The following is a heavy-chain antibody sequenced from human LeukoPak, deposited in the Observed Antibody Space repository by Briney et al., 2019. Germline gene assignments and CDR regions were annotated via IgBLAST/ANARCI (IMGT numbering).Heavy chain of an antibody. CDR2: IYYSGST. D-gene: IGHD6-19*01. CDR1: GGXISNYY. V-gene: IGHV4-59*08. Sequence: SETLSLTCTVSGGXISNYYWSWIRQPPGKGLECIGYIYYSGSTNYNPSLKSRVTISVDTSKNQFSLRLSSVTAADTAVYYCARLTSSSGLFVLDYWGQGTLVTVSS. CDR3: ARLTSSSGLFVLDY. J-gene: IGHJ4*02.